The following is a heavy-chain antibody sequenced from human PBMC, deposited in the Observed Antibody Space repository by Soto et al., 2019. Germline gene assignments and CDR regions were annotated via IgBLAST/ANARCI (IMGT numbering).Heavy chain of an antibody. Sequence: ASVKVSCKASGHTFTGHHMHWVRQAPGQGLEWMGLIDLDIGDTKYAQKFQGRITSTSDTSITTAYMELRGLRSEDTAVYYCARDGGGDIVVVPAARVGEFFRYNWFDPWGQGTLVTVSS. CDR1: GHTFTGHH. D-gene: IGHD2-2*01. V-gene: IGHV1-2*02. J-gene: IGHJ5*02. CDR2: IDLDIGDT. CDR3: ARDGGGDIVVVPAARVGEFFRYNWFDP.